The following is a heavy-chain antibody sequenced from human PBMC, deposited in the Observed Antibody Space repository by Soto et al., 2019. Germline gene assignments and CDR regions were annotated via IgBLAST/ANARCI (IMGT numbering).Heavy chain of an antibody. CDR2: IIPIFGTA. CDR1: GGTFSSYA. Sequence: ASVKVSCKASGGTFSSYAISWVRQAPGQGLEWMGGIIPIFGTANYAQKFQGRVTITADESTSTAYMELSSLRSEDTAVYYCAKSIAAAGTYYYGMDVWGQGTTVTVSS. J-gene: IGHJ6*02. V-gene: IGHV1-69*13. CDR3: AKSIAAAGTYYYGMDV. D-gene: IGHD6-13*01.